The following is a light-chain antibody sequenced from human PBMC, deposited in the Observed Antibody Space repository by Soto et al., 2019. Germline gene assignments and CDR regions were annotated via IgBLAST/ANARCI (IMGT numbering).Light chain of an antibody. CDR1: QDISNY. Sequence: DIQMTQSPSSLSASVGDRVTITCQASQDISNYLNWYQQKPGKAPKLLINDASRLQTRVPSRFSGSGSGTDFTFTISRLQPEDIATYYCQHYDNVPYTFGQGTKLEIK. CDR2: DAS. CDR3: QHYDNVPYT. J-gene: IGKJ2*01. V-gene: IGKV1-33*01.